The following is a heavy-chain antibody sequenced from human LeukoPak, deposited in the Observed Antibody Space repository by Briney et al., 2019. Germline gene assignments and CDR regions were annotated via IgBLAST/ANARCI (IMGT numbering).Heavy chain of an antibody. Sequence: GSLRLSCAASGFTFSSYSMNWVRQAPGKGLEWIGSIYYSGSTYYNPSLKSRVTISVDTSKNQFSLKLSSVTAADTAVYYCARGSHESSSRAFDIWGQGTMVTVSS. CDR3: ARGSHESSSRAFDI. CDR2: IYYSGST. CDR1: GFTFSSYS. V-gene: IGHV4-39*07. J-gene: IGHJ3*02. D-gene: IGHD6-13*01.